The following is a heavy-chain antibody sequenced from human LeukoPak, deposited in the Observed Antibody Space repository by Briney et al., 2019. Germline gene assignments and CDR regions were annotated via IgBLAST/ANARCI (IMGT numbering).Heavy chain of an antibody. CDR3: AKDEYNWNDFDAFDI. V-gene: IGHV3-33*06. CDR1: GFTFTKFG. CDR2: IWDDGDNK. D-gene: IGHD1-20*01. Sequence: GGSLRLSCSASGFTFTKFGMHWVRQAPGKGLEWVAVIWDDGDNKHYVDSVKGRFTISRGNSKNTVYLQMDSLRAEDTAVYYCAKDEYNWNDFDAFDIWGQGTMVTVSS. J-gene: IGHJ3*02.